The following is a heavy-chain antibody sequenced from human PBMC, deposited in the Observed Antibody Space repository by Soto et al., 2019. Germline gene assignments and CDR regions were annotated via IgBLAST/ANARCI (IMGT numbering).Heavy chain of an antibody. D-gene: IGHD3-16*02. V-gene: IGHV4-39*07. J-gene: IGHJ5*02. CDR3: ARAPSPDPVIAVDP. Sequence: PSETLSLTCTVSGGSISSSSYYWGWIRQPPGKGLEWIGSIYYSGSTYYNPSLKSRVTISVDTSKNQFSLKLSSVTAADTAVYYCARAPSPDPVIAVDPWGQGTLVTVSS. CDR2: IYYSGST. CDR1: GGSISSSSYY.